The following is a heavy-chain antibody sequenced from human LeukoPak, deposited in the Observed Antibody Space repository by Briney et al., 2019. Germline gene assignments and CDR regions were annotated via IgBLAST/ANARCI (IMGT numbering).Heavy chain of an antibody. Sequence: GGSLRLSCAASGFTFSSYAMTWVRQAPGKGLEWVSAISGSGISTYYADSVKGRFTISRDNSKNTLYLQMNSLRVEDTAVYYCAKDQGGSMKGMIYADFWGQGTLVTVSA. J-gene: IGHJ4*02. V-gene: IGHV3-23*01. D-gene: IGHD3/OR15-3a*01. CDR3: AKDQGGSMKGMIYADF. CDR2: ISGSGIST. CDR1: GFTFSSYA.